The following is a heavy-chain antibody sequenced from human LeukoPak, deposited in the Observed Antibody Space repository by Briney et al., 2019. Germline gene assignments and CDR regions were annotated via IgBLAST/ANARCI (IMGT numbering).Heavy chain of an antibody. J-gene: IGHJ5*02. V-gene: IGHV3-23*01. CDR2: ISGSGANT. D-gene: IGHD5-24*01. CDR3: AKTLMGRWLHNCFDP. Sequence: GGSLRLSCAASVVTFSNYAMSCVCHAPERGLERVSAISGSGANTYYADSLKRRFTISRDNSNNTLYLQMKSLSGEDTAVYYCAKTLMGRWLHNCFDPWGQGTLVTVSS. CDR1: VVTFSNYA.